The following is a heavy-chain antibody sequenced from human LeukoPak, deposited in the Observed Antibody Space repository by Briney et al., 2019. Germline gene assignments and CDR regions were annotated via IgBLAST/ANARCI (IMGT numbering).Heavy chain of an antibody. CDR2: ISGSGGST. D-gene: IGHD3-9*01. CDR3: AKLYDILTNFDY. V-gene: IGHV3-23*01. Sequence: GGSLRLSCAASGFTFSSYEMNWVRQAPGKGLEWVSAISGSGGSTYYADPVKGRFTISRDNSKNTLYLQMNSLRAEDTAVYYCAKLYDILTNFDYWGQGTLVTVSS. J-gene: IGHJ4*02. CDR1: GFTFSSYE.